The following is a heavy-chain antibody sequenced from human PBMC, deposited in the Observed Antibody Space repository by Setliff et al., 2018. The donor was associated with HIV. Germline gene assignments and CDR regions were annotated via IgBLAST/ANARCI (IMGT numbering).Heavy chain of an antibody. Sequence: PSETLSLTCGISDYSITSGYYWGWIRQPPGKGLEWIGSIYRSGSTYDNPSLKSRVTISFDTSKNQFSLILTSVTAADTAVYYCATQGLTVPIPGGYFDIFDNWGQGTLVTVSS. V-gene: IGHV4-38-2*01. J-gene: IGHJ4*02. CDR2: IYRSGST. D-gene: IGHD3-9*01. CDR3: ATQGLTVPIPGGYFDIFDN. CDR1: DYSITSGYY.